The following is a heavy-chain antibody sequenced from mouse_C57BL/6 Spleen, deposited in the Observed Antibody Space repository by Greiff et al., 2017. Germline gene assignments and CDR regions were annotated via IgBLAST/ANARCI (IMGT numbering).Heavy chain of an antibody. CDR2: IWTGGGT. V-gene: IGHV2-9-1*01. J-gene: IGHJ4*01. CDR1: GFSLTSSA. CDR3: ARAYSNYNAMDY. Sequence: VQVVESGPGLVAPSQSLSITCTVSGFSLTSSAISWVRQPPGKGLEWLGVIWTGGGTHYNSALKSRLSISKDNSKSQVFLKMNSLQTDDTARYYCARAYSNYNAMDYWGQGTSVTVSS. D-gene: IGHD2-5*01.